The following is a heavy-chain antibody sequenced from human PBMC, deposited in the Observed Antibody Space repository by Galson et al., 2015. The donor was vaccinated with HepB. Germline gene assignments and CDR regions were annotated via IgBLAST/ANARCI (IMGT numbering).Heavy chain of an antibody. J-gene: IGHJ4*01. CDR2: ISGNGENT. V-gene: IGHV3-23*01. CDR1: GFTFRNYA. CDR3: AKGSYSSGWSHSDY. D-gene: IGHD6-19*01. Sequence: SLRLSCAAAGFTFRNYAMTWVRQAPGKGLEWVSGISGNGENTYYADSVKGRFTISRDNSDNTLHMQMDSLRAEDTALYYCAKGSYSSGWSHSDYWGHGTLVIVSS.